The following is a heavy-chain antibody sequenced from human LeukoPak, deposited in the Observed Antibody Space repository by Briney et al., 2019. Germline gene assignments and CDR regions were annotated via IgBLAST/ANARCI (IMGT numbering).Heavy chain of an antibody. CDR2: VHSSGST. CDR3: ARDSHSLDMATPGGFDP. Sequence: SETLSLTCTVSGDSISSDFWSWIRQPPRKGLEWIGYVHSSGSTSYNPSLKTRVTISVDTSTTQFSLNPRSVTAADTAVYYCARDSHSLDMATPGGFDPWGQGTLVTVSS. CDR1: GDSISSDF. V-gene: IGHV4-59*12. D-gene: IGHD5-24*01. J-gene: IGHJ5*02.